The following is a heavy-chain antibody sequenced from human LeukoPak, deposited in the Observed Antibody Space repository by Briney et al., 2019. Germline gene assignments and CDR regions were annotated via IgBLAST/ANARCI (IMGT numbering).Heavy chain of an antibody. CDR1: GYTFTGYY. J-gene: IGHJ4*02. CDR3: ARVFSNILTGLDY. Sequence: ASVKVSCKASGYTFTGYYMHWVRQAPGQGLEWMGWINPNSGGTNYAQKFQGRVTMTRDTSISTAYVELSRLRSDDTAVYYCARVFSNILTGLDYWGQGTLVTVSS. D-gene: IGHD3-9*01. CDR2: INPNSGGT. V-gene: IGHV1-2*02.